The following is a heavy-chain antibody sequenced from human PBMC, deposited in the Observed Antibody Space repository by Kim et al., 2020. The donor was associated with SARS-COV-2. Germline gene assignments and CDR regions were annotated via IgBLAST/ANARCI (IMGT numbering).Heavy chain of an antibody. J-gene: IGHJ4*02. CDR2: ISWNSGGI. CDR1: GFTFDDYA. V-gene: IGHV3-9*01. Sequence: GGSLRLSCAASGFTFDDYAMHWVRQAPGKGLEWVSGISWNSGGIGYADSVKGRFTISRDNAKNSLYLQMNSLRAEDTALYYCAKVRIAVAGALDYWGQGTLVTVSS. D-gene: IGHD6-19*01. CDR3: AKVRIAVAGALDY.